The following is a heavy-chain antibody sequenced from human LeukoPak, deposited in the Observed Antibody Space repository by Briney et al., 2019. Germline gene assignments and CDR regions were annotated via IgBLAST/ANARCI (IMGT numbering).Heavy chain of an antibody. CDR1: GGSISSSNYY. Sequence: PSETLSLTCTVSGGSISSSNYYWGWIRQPPGKGLECIGSIYYSGSTYYNPSLKSRVTISVDTSKNQFSLKLSSVTAADTAVYYCARESSSTSCYDYWGQGTLVTVSS. V-gene: IGHV4-39*07. CDR3: ARESSSTSCYDY. D-gene: IGHD2-2*01. J-gene: IGHJ4*02. CDR2: IYYSGST.